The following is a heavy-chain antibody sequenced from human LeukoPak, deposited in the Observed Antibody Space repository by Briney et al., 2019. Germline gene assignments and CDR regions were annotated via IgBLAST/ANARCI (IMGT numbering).Heavy chain of an antibody. D-gene: IGHD5-12*01. CDR1: GYTLTELS. V-gene: IGHV1-24*01. J-gene: IGHJ3*01. CDR2: FDPEDGET. Sequence: GASVKVSCKVSGYTLTELSMHWVRQAPGKGLEWMGGFDPEDGETIYAQKFQGRVTMTEDTSTDTAYMELSSLRSEDTVVYYCSTAQGRRVGYSGYDLVTWGQGTMVTVSS. CDR3: STAQGRRVGYSGYDLVT.